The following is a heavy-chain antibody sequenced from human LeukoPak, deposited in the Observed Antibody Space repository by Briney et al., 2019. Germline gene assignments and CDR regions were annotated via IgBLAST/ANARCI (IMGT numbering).Heavy chain of an antibody. V-gene: IGHV3-21*01. Sequence: GGSLRLSCAASGFTFSSYSMNWVRQAPGKGLEWVSSISSSSSYIYYADSVKGRFTISRDNAKNTLYLQMNSLRAEDTAVYYCARAPPRIAAAGTTPPFDYWGQGTLVTVSS. CDR3: ARAPPRIAAAGTTPPFDY. D-gene: IGHD6-13*01. J-gene: IGHJ4*02. CDR2: ISSSSSYI. CDR1: GFTFSSYS.